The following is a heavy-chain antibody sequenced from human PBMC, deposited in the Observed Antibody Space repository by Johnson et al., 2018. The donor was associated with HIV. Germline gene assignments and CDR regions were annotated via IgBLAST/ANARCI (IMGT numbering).Heavy chain of an antibody. CDR3: ARGGFDIVGGTIGWSAFDI. J-gene: IGHJ3*02. CDR1: EFSFSTYA. D-gene: IGHD1-26*01. Sequence: QLVESGGGVVQPGRSLRLSCAASEFSFSTYALHWVRQAPGEGLEWVAVISYDGVNKYYADSVKGRFTVSRDNSKNTLYLQMTSLRTEDTAVYYCARGGFDIVGGTIGWSAFDIWGQGTMVTVSS. CDR2: ISYDGVNK. V-gene: IGHV3-30*04.